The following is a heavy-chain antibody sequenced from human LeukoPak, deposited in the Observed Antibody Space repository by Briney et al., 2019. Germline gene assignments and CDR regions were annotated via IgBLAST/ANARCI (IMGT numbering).Heavy chain of an antibody. CDR2: IRYSGST. CDR3: ARGALLWFGDRMEYYFDY. Sequence: SETLSLTCTVSGASISNSFYYWGWIRQPPGTGLEWIGHIRYSGSTYHNPSLKSRVTISVDTSKNQFSLKLSSMTAADTAVYYCARGALLWFGDRMEYYFDYWGQGTLLTVSS. J-gene: IGHJ4*02. D-gene: IGHD3-10*01. V-gene: IGHV4-39*07. CDR1: GASISNSFYY.